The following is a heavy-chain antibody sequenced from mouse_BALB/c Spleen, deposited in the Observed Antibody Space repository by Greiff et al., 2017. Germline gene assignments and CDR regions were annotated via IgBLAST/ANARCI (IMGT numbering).Heavy chain of an antibody. CDR2: INPGSGGT. CDR1: GYAFTNYL. V-gene: IGHV1-54*03. Sequence: LQESGAELVRPGTSVKVSCKASGYAFTNYLIEWVKQRPGQGLEWIGVINPGSGGTNYNEKFKGKATLTADKSSSTAYMQLSSLTSDDSAVYFCAREEGNYDAMDYWGQGTSVTVSS. J-gene: IGHJ4*01. D-gene: IGHD2-1*01. CDR3: AREEGNYDAMDY.